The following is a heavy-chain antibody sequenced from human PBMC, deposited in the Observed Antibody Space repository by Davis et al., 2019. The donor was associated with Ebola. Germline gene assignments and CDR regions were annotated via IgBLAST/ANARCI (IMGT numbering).Heavy chain of an antibody. V-gene: IGHV3-21*01. D-gene: IGHD5-24*01. J-gene: IGHJ4*02. CDR1: GFIFSDYF. CDR3: ARDRGWLQLDS. Sequence: GGSLRLSCAASGFIFSDYFINWVRQTPGKGLEWVSSISGSSSYIYYADPVKGRFTVSRDNAKNSVYLQMNSLRAEDTAVYYCARDRGWLQLDSWGQGTLVTVSS. CDR2: ISGSSSYI.